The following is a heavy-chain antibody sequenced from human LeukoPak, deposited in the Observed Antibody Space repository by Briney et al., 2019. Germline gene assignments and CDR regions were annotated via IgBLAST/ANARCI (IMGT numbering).Heavy chain of an antibody. D-gene: IGHD5-18*01. Sequence: GGSLRLSCAASGFTFNNYGMHWVRQAPGKGLEWVAFIRYGGNNKYYADSVKGRFTISRDNSKNTLYLQMNSLRAEDTAVYYCARDLRGYSYGYDYWGQGTLVTVSS. J-gene: IGHJ4*02. V-gene: IGHV3-30*02. CDR3: ARDLRGYSYGYDY. CDR1: GFTFNNYG. CDR2: IRYGGNNK.